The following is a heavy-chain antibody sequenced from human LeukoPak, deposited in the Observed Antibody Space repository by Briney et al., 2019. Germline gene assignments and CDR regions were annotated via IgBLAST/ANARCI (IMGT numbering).Heavy chain of an antibody. CDR1: GYTFTSYG. D-gene: IGHD3-22*01. J-gene: IGHJ4*02. CDR3: ARDPESGDSSGYYPLFDY. CDR2: ISAYNGNT. V-gene: IGHV1-18*01. Sequence: ASVKVPCKASGYTFTSYGISWVRQAPGQGLEWMGWISAYNGNTNYAQKLQGRVTMTTDTSTSTAYMELRSLRSDDTAVYYCARDPESGDSSGYYPLFDYWGQGTLVTVSS.